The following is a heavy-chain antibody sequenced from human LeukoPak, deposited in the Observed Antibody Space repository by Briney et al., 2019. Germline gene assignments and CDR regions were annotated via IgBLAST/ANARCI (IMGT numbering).Heavy chain of an antibody. J-gene: IGHJ4*02. CDR2: ISHSGSA. D-gene: IGHD6-19*01. Sequence: PSETLSLTCAVSGYSISSGYYWGWIRQPPGKGLDWIGSISHSGSAFYNPSLKSRVTISVDTSKNQYSLKLSSVTAADTAVYYCAGEAVAALLDHWGQGTLVTVSS. CDR3: AGEAVAALLDH. CDR1: GYSISSGYY. V-gene: IGHV4-38-2*01.